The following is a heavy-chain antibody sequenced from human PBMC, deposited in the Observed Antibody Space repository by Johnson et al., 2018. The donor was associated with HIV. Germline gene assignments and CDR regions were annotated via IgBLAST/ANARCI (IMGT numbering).Heavy chain of an antibody. D-gene: IGHD2-2*01. J-gene: IGHJ3*02. Sequence: VQLVASGGGVVQPGKSLRLSCAASGFTFSSYGMHWVRQAPGKGLEWVAFISYDAYNKYYADSVKGRFTISRDNSKNTLYLQMNSLRAEDTAVYYCTTDKGQPLSIDAFDIWGQGTMVTVSS. V-gene: IGHV3-30*03. CDR3: TTDKGQPLSIDAFDI. CDR1: GFTFSSYG. CDR2: ISYDAYNK.